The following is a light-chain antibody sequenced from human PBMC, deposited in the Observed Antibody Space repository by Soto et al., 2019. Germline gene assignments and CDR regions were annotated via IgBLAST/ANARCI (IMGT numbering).Light chain of an antibody. Sequence: AIQMTQSPSSLSASVGDRVTTTSRASQGIRNDLGWYQQKPGKAPKLLIYAASSLQSGVPSRFSGSGSGTDFTLTISSLQPEDFATYYCLQDYNYPRTFGQGTKVDI. J-gene: IGKJ1*01. CDR1: QGIRND. V-gene: IGKV1-6*01. CDR2: AAS. CDR3: LQDYNYPRT.